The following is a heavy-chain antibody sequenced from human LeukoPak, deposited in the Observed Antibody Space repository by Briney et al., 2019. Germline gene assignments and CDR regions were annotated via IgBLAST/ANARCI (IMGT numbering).Heavy chain of an antibody. CDR1: GYTFTNYG. D-gene: IGHD3-16*01. CDR2: ISGYNTYT. V-gene: IGHV1-18*01. CDR3: ARVRLVWGMETFDL. J-gene: IGHJ3*01. Sequence: EASVKVSCKASGYTFTNYGITWVRQAPGQGLEWMGWISGYNTYTTYAQKFQDRVTMTKDTSTSTAYMEMRSLRSDDTAIYYCARVRLVWGMETFDLWGQGTMVTVSS.